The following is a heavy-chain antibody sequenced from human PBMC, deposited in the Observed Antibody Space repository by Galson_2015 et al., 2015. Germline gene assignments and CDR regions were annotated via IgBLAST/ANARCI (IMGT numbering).Heavy chain of an antibody. V-gene: IGHV3-48*02. Sequence: SLRLSCAASGFTFNDYSMNWVRQAPGKGLEWISYISNGGSTIYYADSVKGRFTISRDNAKNSLYLQMNSLRDEDTAVYYCARDGPGVLRFLDVWGKGTTVTVSS. CDR3: ARDGPGVLRFLDV. D-gene: IGHD3-3*01. CDR2: ISNGGSTI. J-gene: IGHJ6*04. CDR1: GFTFNDYS.